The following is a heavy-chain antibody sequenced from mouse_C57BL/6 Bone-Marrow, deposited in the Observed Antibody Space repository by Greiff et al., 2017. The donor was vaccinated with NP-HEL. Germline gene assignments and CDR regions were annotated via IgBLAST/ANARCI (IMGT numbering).Heavy chain of an antibody. Sequence: VQLQQSGPGLVQPSQSLSITCTVSGFSLTSYGVHWVRQSPGKGLEWLGVIWRGGSTDYNAAFMSRLSITKDNSKSQVFFKMNSLQADDTAIYYCAKNPPHYYGSSYYAMDYWGQGTSVTVSS. CDR3: AKNPPHYYGSSYYAMDY. J-gene: IGHJ4*01. D-gene: IGHD1-1*01. CDR1: GFSLTSYG. V-gene: IGHV2-5*01. CDR2: IWRGGST.